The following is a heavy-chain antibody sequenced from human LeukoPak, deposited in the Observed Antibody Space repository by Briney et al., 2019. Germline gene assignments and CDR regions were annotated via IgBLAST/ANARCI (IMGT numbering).Heavy chain of an antibody. J-gene: IGHJ4*02. V-gene: IGHV4-4*07. CDR2: IYTSGST. Sequence: SETLSLTCTVSGGSISSYYWSWIRQPAGKGLEWIGRIYTSGSTNYNPSLKSRVTMSVDTSKNQFSLKLSSVTAADTAVYYCARASYYYGSGRYSFDYWGQGTLVTVSS. CDR1: GGSISSYY. CDR3: ARASYYYGSGRYSFDY. D-gene: IGHD3-10*01.